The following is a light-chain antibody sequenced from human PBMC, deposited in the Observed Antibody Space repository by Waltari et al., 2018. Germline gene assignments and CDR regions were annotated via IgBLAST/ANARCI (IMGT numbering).Light chain of an antibody. V-gene: IGKV3-20*01. CDR1: QPVSSNY. J-gene: IGKJ1*01. Sequence: EIVLTQSPGTLPLSPGEGATLSCRASQPVSSNYLAWYQQKPGQAPRLLIYGASNRSTGIPDRFSGSVSGTDFTLSISRLEPEYFAVYYCQQYGSSPRTFGQGTKVEIK. CDR3: QQYGSSPRT. CDR2: GAS.